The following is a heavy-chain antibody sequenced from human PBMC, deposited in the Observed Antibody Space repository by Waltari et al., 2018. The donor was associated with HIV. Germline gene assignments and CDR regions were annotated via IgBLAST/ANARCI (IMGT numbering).Heavy chain of an antibody. CDR1: GFTVSSNY. CDR3: AREGRAVAGPDGMDV. D-gene: IGHD6-19*01. Sequence: EVQLVETGGGLIQPGGSLRLSCAASGFTVSSNYMSWVRQAPGKGLEWVSVIYSGGSTYYADSVKGRFTISRDNSKNTLYLQMNSLRAEDTAVYYCAREGRAVAGPDGMDVWGQGTTVTVSS. V-gene: IGHV3-53*02. CDR2: IYSGGST. J-gene: IGHJ6*02.